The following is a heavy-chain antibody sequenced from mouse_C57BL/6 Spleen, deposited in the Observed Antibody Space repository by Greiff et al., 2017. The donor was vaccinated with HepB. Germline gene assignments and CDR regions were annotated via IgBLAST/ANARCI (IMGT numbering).Heavy chain of an antibody. D-gene: IGHD1-1*01. V-gene: IGHV14-2*01. Sequence: EVKLVESGAELVKPGASVKLSCTASGFNIKDYYMHWVKQRTEQGLEWIGRIDPEDGETKYAPKFQGKATITADTSSNTAYLQLSSLTSEDTAVYYCARCHGSSPYYFDYWGQGTTLTVSS. CDR2: IDPEDGET. CDR3: ARCHGSSPYYFDY. J-gene: IGHJ2*01. CDR1: GFNIKDYY.